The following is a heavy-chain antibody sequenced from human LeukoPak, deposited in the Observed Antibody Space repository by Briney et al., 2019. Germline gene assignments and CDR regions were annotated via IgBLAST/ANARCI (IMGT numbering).Heavy chain of an antibody. CDR3: AQNSVRAWPLED. Sequence: PGGSLRHSCAGSGFTFGNSGIHWVRQAPAKGLEWVAFVRSDGSTKYYGDSVKGRFTISRDNSKSTVYLQMNSLRAEDTAVYHCAQNSVRAWPLEDWGQGTLVTASS. D-gene: IGHD1-26*01. CDR2: VRSDGSTK. CDR1: GFTFGNSG. V-gene: IGHV3-30*02. J-gene: IGHJ4*02.